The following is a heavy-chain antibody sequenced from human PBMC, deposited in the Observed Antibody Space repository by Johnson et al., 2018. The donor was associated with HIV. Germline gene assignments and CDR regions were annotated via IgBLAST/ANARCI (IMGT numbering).Heavy chain of an antibody. Sequence: HVQLVESGGGVVQPGRSLRPSCAASGFTLTNYPMHWVRQAPGKGLEWVAVISFDGKNKFYADSVKGRFTISRDNSRNTLYLQMNSLRPEDTAVYYCASGDDDGFWGRGTLVTVSS. CDR2: ISFDGKNK. CDR3: ASGDDDGF. D-gene: IGHD5-12*01. V-gene: IGHV3-30*04. J-gene: IGHJ4*03. CDR1: GFTLTNYP.